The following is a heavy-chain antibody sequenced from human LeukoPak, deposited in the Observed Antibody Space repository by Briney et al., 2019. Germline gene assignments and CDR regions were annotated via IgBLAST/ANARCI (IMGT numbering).Heavy chain of an antibody. CDR1: GFTFSSYW. CDR3: AKAVYGSGSTFDY. J-gene: IGHJ4*02. D-gene: IGHD3-10*01. CDR2: IKQDGSEK. Sequence: GGSLRLSCAASGFTFSSYWMSWVRQAPGKGLEWVANIKQDGSEKYYVDSVKGRFTISRDNAKNSLYLQMNSLRAEDTALYYCAKAVYGSGSTFDYWGQGTLVTVSS. V-gene: IGHV3-7*03.